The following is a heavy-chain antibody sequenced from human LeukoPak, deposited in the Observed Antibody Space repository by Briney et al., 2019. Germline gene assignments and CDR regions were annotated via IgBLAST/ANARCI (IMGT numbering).Heavy chain of an antibody. J-gene: IGHJ5*02. V-gene: IGHV3-11*04. CDR2: ISSSGSTI. CDR1: GFTFSDYY. D-gene: IGHD5-18*01. CDR3: ARDVQLWRGTFWFDP. Sequence: GGSLRLSCAASGFTFSDYYMSWIRQAPGKGLEWVSYISSSGSTIYYADSVKGRFTISRDNAKNSLYLQMNSLRAEDTAVYYCARDVQLWRGTFWFDPWGQGTLVTVSS.